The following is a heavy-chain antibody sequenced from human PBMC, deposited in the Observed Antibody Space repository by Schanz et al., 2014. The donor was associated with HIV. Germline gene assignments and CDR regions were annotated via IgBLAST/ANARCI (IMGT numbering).Heavy chain of an antibody. Sequence: QVQLVESGGGVVQPGGSLRLSCAASGFTFRNYGLHLVRQAPGKGRDWVAVIWYEGSNKYYADSVKGRFTISRDNSKNTLYLQMDSLKVDDTAVYFCAKDRFCNGGTCYVDAFDLWGQGTLVTVSS. CDR2: IWYEGSNK. CDR3: AKDRFCNGGTCYVDAFDL. J-gene: IGHJ3*01. V-gene: IGHV3-33*06. D-gene: IGHD2-15*01. CDR1: GFTFRNYG.